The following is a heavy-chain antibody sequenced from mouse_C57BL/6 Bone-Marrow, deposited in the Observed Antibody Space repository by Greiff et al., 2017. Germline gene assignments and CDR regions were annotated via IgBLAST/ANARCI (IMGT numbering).Heavy chain of an antibody. CDR2: IDPRSGNT. CDR3: AGPMDY. CDR1: GYTFTSYG. Sequence: QVQLKESGAELARPGASVKLSCKASGYTFTSYGISWVKQRTGQGLEWIGEIDPRSGNTYYNEKFKGKATLTADKSSSTAYMELRSLTSEDSAVYFCAGPMDYWGQGTTLTVSS. V-gene: IGHV1-81*01. J-gene: IGHJ2*01.